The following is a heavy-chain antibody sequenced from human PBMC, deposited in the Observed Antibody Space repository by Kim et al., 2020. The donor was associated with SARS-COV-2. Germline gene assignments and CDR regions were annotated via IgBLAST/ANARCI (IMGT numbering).Heavy chain of an antibody. CDR1: GYTFTSYY. V-gene: IGHV1-46*01. J-gene: IGHJ6*02. D-gene: IGHD2-15*01. CDR2: INPSGGST. Sequence: ASVKVSCKASGYTFTSYYMHWVRQAPGQGLEWMGIINPSGGSTSYAQKFQGRVTMTRDTSTSTVYMELSSLRSEDTAVYYCARDCFCYEPATGAYDGMDVWGQGTTVTVSS. CDR3: ARDCFCYEPATGAYDGMDV.